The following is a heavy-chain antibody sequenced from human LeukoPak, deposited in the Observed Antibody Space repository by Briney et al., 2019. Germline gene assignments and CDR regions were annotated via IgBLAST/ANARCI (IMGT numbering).Heavy chain of an antibody. CDR1: GFTFSSYS. CDR3: ARVWSETAAGTGTLDY. V-gene: IGHV3-21*01. D-gene: IGHD6-13*01. Sequence: GGSPRLSCAASGFTFSSYSMNWGRQAPGKGLEWVSSISSSSSYIYYADSVKGRFTISRDNAKNSLYLQMNSLRAEDTAVYYCARVWSETAAGTGTLDYWGQGTLVSVCS. J-gene: IGHJ4*02. CDR2: ISSSSSYI.